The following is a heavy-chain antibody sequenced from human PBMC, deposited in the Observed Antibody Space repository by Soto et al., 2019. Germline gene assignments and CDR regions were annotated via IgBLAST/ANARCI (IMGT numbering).Heavy chain of an antibody. CDR1: GFTFSNAW. CDR3: TTDRVLRTGTNYYYYGMDV. CDR2: IKSKTDGGTT. D-gene: IGHD1-26*01. J-gene: IGHJ6*02. Sequence: GGSLRLSCAASGFTFSNAWMSWVRQAPGKGFEWVGRIKSKTDGGTTDYVAPVKGRFTISRDDSKNTLYLQMNRLKTEDTAVYYCTTDRVLRTGTNYYYYGMDVWGQGTTVTVSS. V-gene: IGHV3-15*01.